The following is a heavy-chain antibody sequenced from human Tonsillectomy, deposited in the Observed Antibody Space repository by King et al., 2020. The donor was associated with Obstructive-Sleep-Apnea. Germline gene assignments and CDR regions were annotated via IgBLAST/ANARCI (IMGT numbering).Heavy chain of an antibody. V-gene: IGHV4-59*01. CDR2: IYYSGST. D-gene: IGHD2-15*01. CDR3: ARGTGDCSGGSCNSVQDY. CDR1: GGSISSYY. J-gene: IGHJ4*02. Sequence: QLQESGPGLVKPSETLSLTCTVSGGSISSYYWSWIRQPPGKGLEWIGYIYYSGSTNYNPSLKSRVTISVDTSKNQFSLKLSSVTAADTAVYCCARGTGDCSGGSCNSVQDYWGQGTLVTVSS.